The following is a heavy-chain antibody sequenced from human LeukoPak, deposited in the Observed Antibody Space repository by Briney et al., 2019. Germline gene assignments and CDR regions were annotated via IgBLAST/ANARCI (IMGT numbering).Heavy chain of an antibody. CDR2: IYYSGST. CDR3: ARDQCSGGSCYAY. CDR1: GGSISSYY. J-gene: IGHJ4*02. D-gene: IGHD2-15*01. Sequence: NPSETLSLTCTVSGGSISSYYWSWIRQPPGKGLEWIGYIYYSGSTNYNPSLKSRVTISVDTSENQFSLKLSSVTAADTAVYYCARDQCSGGSCYAYWGQGTLVTVSS. V-gene: IGHV4-59*01.